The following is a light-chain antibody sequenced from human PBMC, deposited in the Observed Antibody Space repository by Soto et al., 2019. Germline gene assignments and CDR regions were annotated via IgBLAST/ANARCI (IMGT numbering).Light chain of an antibody. CDR1: NIGSKS. J-gene: IGLJ2*01. CDR3: QVWDSSSDHGV. V-gene: IGLV3-21*04. CDR2: YDS. Sequence: SYELTQPPSVSVAPGKTARITCGGNNIGSKSVHWYQQKPGQAPVLVIYYDSDRPSGIPERFSGSNSGNTATLTISRVEAGDEAEYYCQVWDSSSDHGVFGGGTKVTVL.